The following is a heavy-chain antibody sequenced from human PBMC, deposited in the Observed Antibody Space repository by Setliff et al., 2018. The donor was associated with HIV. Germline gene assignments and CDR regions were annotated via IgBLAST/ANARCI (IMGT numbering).Heavy chain of an antibody. D-gene: IGHD3-10*01. V-gene: IGHV4-39*07. J-gene: IGHJ2*01. CDR2: IYYHGST. CDR1: GGSISSTNYF. CDR3: ARSALWFGEADWYFDL. Sequence: SETLSLTCTVSGGSISSTNYFWGWIRQPPGKGLEWIGTIYYHGSTYYNPSLKSRVTMSEDTSKNQFSLKLRSVTAVDTAVYYCARSALWFGEADWYFDLWGRGTLVTVSS.